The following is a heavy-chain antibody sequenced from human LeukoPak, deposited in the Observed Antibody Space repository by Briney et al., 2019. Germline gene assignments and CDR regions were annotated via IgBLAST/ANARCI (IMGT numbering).Heavy chain of an antibody. D-gene: IGHD3-22*01. CDR1: GASISSGSSY. CDR2: IYTNGNT. V-gene: IGHV4-61*02. Sequence: PSETLSLTCTVSGASISSGSSYWSWIRQPAGKGLDWIGRIYTNGNTNYNPSLKSRVTISVDTSKNQFSLKLSSVTAADTAVYYCARPTYYYDSSGYTYWGQGTLVTVSS. J-gene: IGHJ4*02. CDR3: ARPTYYYDSSGYTY.